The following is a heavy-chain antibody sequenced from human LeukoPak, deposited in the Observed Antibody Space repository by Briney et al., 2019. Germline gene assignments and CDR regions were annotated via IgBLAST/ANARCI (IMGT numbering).Heavy chain of an antibody. CDR2: ISAYNGNT. V-gene: IGHV1-18*01. J-gene: IGHJ5*02. Sequence: ASVKVSCKASGYTFSSYGISWVRQAPGQGLEWMVWISAYNGNTNYAQMLQGRVTMTTDTSTSTAYMEVRSLRSGDTAMYYCARDVGDIVTIPAAISVPWGQGTLVTVSS. D-gene: IGHD2-2*01. CDR3: ARDVGDIVTIPAAISVP. CDR1: GYTFSSYG.